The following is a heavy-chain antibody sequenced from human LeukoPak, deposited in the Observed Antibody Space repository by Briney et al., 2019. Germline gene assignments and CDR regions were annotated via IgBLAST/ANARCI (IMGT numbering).Heavy chain of an antibody. Sequence: GASVKVSCKASGGTFSSYTISRVRQAPGQGLEWTGRIIPILGIANYAQKFQGRVTITADKSTSTAYMELSSLRSEDTAVYYCARALAAPNNWFDPWGQGTLVTVSS. CDR2: IIPILGIA. CDR3: ARALAAPNNWFDP. D-gene: IGHD6-6*01. J-gene: IGHJ5*02. CDR1: GGTFSSYT. V-gene: IGHV1-69*02.